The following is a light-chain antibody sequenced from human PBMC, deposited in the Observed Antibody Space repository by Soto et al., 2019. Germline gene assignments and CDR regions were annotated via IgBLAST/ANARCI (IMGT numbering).Light chain of an antibody. J-gene: IGLJ2*01. CDR3: QSYDSSLSGVV. CDR1: SSNIGNNY. V-gene: IGLV1-40*01. Sequence: QSVLTQPPSVSAAPGQKVTISCSGSSSNIGNNYVSWYQQLPGTAPKLLIYGNSNRPSGVPDRFSGSKSGTSASLAITGLQADDEADYYCQSYDSSLSGVVFGGGTKLTVL. CDR2: GNS.